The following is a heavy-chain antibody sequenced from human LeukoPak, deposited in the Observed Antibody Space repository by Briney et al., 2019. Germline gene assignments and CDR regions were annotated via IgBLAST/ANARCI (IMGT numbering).Heavy chain of an antibody. D-gene: IGHD6-13*01. CDR2: INPSGGST. V-gene: IGHV1-46*01. Sequence: ASVKVSCKASGYTFTSYYMHWVRQAPGQGLEWMGIINPSGGSTSYAQKFQGRVTMTRDTSTSTVYMELSSLRSEDTAVYYCARDGTSGIAAAGTLDYWGRGTLVTVSS. CDR1: GYTFTSYY. CDR3: ARDGTSGIAAAGTLDY. J-gene: IGHJ4*02.